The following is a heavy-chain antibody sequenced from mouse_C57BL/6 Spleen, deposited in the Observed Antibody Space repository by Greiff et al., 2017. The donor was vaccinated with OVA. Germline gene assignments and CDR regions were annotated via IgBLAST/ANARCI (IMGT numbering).Heavy chain of an antibody. J-gene: IGHJ4*01. V-gene: IGHV1-26*01. Sequence: EVQLQQSGPELVKPGASVKISCKASGYTFTDYYMNWVKQSHGKSLEWIGDINPNNGGTSYNQKFKGKATLTVDKSSSTAYMELRSLTSEDSAVYYCAGEDGSSYVGAMDYWGQGTSVTVSS. CDR1: GYTFTDYY. CDR3: AGEDGSSYVGAMDY. D-gene: IGHD1-1*01. CDR2: INPNNGGT.